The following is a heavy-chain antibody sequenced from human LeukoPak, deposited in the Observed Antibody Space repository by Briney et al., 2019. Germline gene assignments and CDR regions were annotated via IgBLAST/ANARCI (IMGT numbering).Heavy chain of an antibody. Sequence: SETLSLTCTVSGGSISSSSYYRGWIRQPPGKGLEWIGSIYYSGSTYYNPSLKSRVTISVDTSKNQFSLKLSSVTAADTAVYYCARCDRYGGNTEFLFDYWGQGTLVTVSS. J-gene: IGHJ4*02. CDR2: IYYSGST. D-gene: IGHD4-23*01. CDR3: ARCDRYGGNTEFLFDY. V-gene: IGHV4-39*07. CDR1: GGSISSSSYY.